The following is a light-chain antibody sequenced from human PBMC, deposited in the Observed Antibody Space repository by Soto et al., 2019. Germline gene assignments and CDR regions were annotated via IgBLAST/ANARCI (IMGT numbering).Light chain of an antibody. CDR2: RNN. CDR1: SSNIGSNY. CDR3: AAWDDSLSAHYV. V-gene: IGLV1-47*01. Sequence: QCVLTQPPSAPGTAGQRGTISCSGSSSNIGSNYVYWYQQLPGTAPKLLIYRNNQRPSGVPDRFSGSKSGTSASLAISGLRSEDEADYYCAAWDDSLSAHYVFGPGTKFTVL. J-gene: IGLJ1*01.